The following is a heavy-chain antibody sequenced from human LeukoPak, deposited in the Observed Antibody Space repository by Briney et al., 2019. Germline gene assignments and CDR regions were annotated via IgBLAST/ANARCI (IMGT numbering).Heavy chain of an antibody. CDR3: ARVVRYYDILTGYRD. V-gene: IGHV3-7*01. J-gene: IGHJ4*02. CDR1: GFSFSSYW. CDR2: IKQDGSEK. D-gene: IGHD3-9*01. Sequence: PGGSLRLSCAASGFSFSSYWMSWVRQAPGKGLERVANIKQDGSEKYYVDSVKGRFTISRDNAKNSLYLQMNSLRAEDTAVYYCARVVRYYDILTGYRDWGQGTLVTVSS.